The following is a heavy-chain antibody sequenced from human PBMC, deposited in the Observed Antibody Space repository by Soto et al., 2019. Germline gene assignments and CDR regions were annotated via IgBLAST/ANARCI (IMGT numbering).Heavy chain of an antibody. J-gene: IGHJ5*02. CDR3: ARATELLWFGELLVWFDP. CDR1: GGSFSGYY. Sequence: SETLSLTCAVYGGSFSGYYWSWIRQPPGKGLEWIGEINHSGSTNYNPSLKSRVTISVDTSKNQFSLKLSSVTAADTAVYYCARATELLWFGELLVWFDPWGQGTLVTVSS. D-gene: IGHD3-10*01. CDR2: INHSGST. V-gene: IGHV4-34*01.